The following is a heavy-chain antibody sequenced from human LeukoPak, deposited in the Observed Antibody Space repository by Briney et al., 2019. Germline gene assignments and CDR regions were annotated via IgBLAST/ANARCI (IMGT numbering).Heavy chain of an antibody. J-gene: IGHJ4*02. V-gene: IGHV3-64D*06. D-gene: IGHD3-10*01. CDR1: GFTFTTYS. CDR2: ISSIGDST. Sequence: GGSLRLSCSASGFTFTTYSIHWVRQAPGKGLEYVSSISSIGDSTYYPDFVKGRFTVSRDNSKNTLFLQMSSLRAEDTAVYYCVKGGNSYGSGSYDYFDYWGQGTLVTVSS. CDR3: VKGGNSYGSGSYDYFDY.